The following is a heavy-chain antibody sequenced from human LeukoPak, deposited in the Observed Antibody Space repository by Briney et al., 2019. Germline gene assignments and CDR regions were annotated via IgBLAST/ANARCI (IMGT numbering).Heavy chain of an antibody. Sequence: ASVKVSCKASGYTFTSYAISWVRQAPGQGLEWMGWISANNGTTNYAQKLQGRVTITTDTSTSTAYMELKSLRSDDTAVYYCARGTENYYYDSSGYYDYWGQGTLVTVSS. D-gene: IGHD3-22*01. CDR1: GYTFTSYA. CDR2: ISANNGTT. J-gene: IGHJ4*02. V-gene: IGHV1-18*01. CDR3: ARGTENYYYDSSGYYDY.